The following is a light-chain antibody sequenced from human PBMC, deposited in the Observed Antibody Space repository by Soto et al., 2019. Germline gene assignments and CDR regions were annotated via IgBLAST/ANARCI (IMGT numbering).Light chain of an antibody. CDR2: GAS. CDR3: QQYGSSKT. Sequence: EIVLTQSPGTLSLSPGERATLSCRASQSVSSSYLAWYQQKPGQAPRLLIYGASSRATGITDRFSGSGSGTYFTLTISRLEPEDFAVYYCQQYGSSKTFGQGTKVEIK. CDR1: QSVSSSY. J-gene: IGKJ1*01. V-gene: IGKV3-20*01.